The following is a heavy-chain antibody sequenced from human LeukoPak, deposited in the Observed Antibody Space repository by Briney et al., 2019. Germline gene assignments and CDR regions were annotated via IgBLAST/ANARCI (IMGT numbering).Heavy chain of an antibody. CDR1: GCTFSSYA. CDR2: IIPIFGTA. J-gene: IGHJ5*02. Sequence: SVKVSCKASGCTFSSYAISWVRQAPGQGLEWMGRIIPIFGTANYAQKFQGRVTITTDESTSTAYMELSSLRSDETAVYYCARGEWLNWFDPWGQGTLVTVSS. D-gene: IGHD3-3*01. CDR3: ARGEWLNWFDP. V-gene: IGHV1-69*05.